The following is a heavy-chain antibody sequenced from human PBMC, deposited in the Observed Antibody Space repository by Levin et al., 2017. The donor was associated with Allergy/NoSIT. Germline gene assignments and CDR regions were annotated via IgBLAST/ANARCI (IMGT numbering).Heavy chain of an antibody. Sequence: KASETLSLTCTVSGDSISSDYWSWIRQPAGKGLEWIGRIYISGSTNYNPSLKSRVTMSLDASKNQFSLKVTSVTAADTAVYYCARDIGISVAGHWFDPWGQGTLVTVSS. J-gene: IGHJ5*02. D-gene: IGHD6-19*01. CDR3: ARDIGISVAGHWFDP. V-gene: IGHV4-4*07. CDR1: GDSISSDY. CDR2: IYISGST.